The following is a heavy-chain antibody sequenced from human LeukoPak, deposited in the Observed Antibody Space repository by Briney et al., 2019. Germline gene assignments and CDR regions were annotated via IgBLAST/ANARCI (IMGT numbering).Heavy chain of an antibody. CDR3: ARGPMITFGGVIVNYFDY. J-gene: IGHJ4*02. V-gene: IGHV1-2*02. CDR2: INPNSGGT. CDR1: GYTFTGYY. Sequence: EASVKVSCKASGYTFTGYYMHWVRQAPGQGLEWMGWINPNSGGTKYAQKFQGRVTMTRDTSISTAYMELSGLRSDDTAVYYCARGPMITFGGVIVNYFDYWGQGTLVTVSS. D-gene: IGHD3-16*02.